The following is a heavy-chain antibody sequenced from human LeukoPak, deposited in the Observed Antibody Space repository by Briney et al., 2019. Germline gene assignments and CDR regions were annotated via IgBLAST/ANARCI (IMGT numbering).Heavy chain of an antibody. CDR2: ISGSGGST. CDR1: GFTFSSYA. CDR3: AKDGSGSYYIFDY. V-gene: IGHV3-23*01. D-gene: IGHD1-26*01. Sequence: GASLRLSCAASGFTFSSYAMSWVRQAPGKGLEWVSAISGSGGSTYYADSVKGRFTISRDNYKNTLYLQMNSLRAEDTAVYYCAKDGSGSYYIFDYWGQGTLVTVSS. J-gene: IGHJ4*02.